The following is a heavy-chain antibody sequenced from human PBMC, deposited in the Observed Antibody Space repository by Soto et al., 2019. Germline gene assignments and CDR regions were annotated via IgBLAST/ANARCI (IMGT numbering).Heavy chain of an antibody. V-gene: IGHV1-69*13. CDR1: GGTFSSYA. D-gene: IGHD1-7*01. CDR2: IIPIFGTA. CDR3: ARTTGTTYYYYYGMDV. J-gene: IGHJ6*02. Sequence: SVKVSCKASGGTFSSYAISWVRQAPGQGLEWMGGIIPIFGTANYAQKFQGRVTITADESTSTAYMELSSLRSEDTAVYYCARTTGTTYYYYYGMDVWGQGTTVTVSS.